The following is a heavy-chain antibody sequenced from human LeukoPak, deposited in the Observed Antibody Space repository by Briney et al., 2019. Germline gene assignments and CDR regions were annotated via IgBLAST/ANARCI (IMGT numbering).Heavy chain of an antibody. D-gene: IGHD2-15*01. J-gene: IGHJ4*02. CDR2: ISHRSDAL. CDR1: GFNFGDYS. Sequence: PGGSLRLSCSASGFNFGDYSMAWVRQSPGKGLEWLAYISHRSDALYYADSVKGRFTISRDNAKTSVSLQMTSLRAEDTALYYCARGGYCHDNCFFLPFGHWGQGTLVTVSS. CDR3: ARGGYCHDNCFFLPFGH. V-gene: IGHV3-48*01.